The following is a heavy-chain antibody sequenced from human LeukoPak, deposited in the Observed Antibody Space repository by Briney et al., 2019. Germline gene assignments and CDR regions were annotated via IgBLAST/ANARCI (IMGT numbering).Heavy chain of an antibody. D-gene: IGHD4-17*01. Sequence: ASVKVSCKASGYTFTGYYMHWVRQAPGQGLEWMGWINPNSGGTNYAQKFQGRITMTRDTSISTAYMELSRLRSDDTAVYYCARPLRSSNWFDPWGQGTQVIVSP. CDR2: INPNSGGT. J-gene: IGHJ5*02. V-gene: IGHV1-2*02. CDR3: ARPLRSSNWFDP. CDR1: GYTFTGYY.